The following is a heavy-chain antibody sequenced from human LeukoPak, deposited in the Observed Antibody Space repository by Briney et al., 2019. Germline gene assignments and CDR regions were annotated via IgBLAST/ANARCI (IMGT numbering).Heavy chain of an antibody. CDR2: INPNSGGT. D-gene: IGHD1-26*01. CDR3: ASFRVGATITFDY. CDR1: GYTFTGYY. J-gene: IGHJ4*02. V-gene: IGHV1-2*02. Sequence: ASVKVSCKASGYTFTGYYMHWVQQAPGQGLEWMGWINPNSGGTNYAQKFQGRVTMTRDTSISTAYMELSRLRSDDTAVYYCASFRVGATITFDYWGQGTLVTVSS.